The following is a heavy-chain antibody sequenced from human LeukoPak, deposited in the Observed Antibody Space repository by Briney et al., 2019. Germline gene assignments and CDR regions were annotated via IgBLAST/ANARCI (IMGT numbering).Heavy chain of an antibody. CDR2: IYYSGST. CDR1: GGSISSYY. V-gene: IGHV4-59*01. J-gene: IGHJ4*02. D-gene: IGHD6-19*01. Sequence: SETLSLTCTVSGGSISSYYWSWIRQPPQEGVWWIGDIYYSGSTNYNPSLKSRDTISVDTSKNQFSLKLSSVTAADTAVYYCARVNGEQWLVFDYWGQGALVTVSS. CDR3: ARVNGEQWLVFDY.